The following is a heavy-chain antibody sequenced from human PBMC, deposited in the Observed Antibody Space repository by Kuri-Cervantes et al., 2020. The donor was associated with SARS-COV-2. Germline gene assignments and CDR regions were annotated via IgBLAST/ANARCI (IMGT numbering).Heavy chain of an antibody. J-gene: IGHJ4*02. CDR2: IKSKTDGGTT. CDR3: ATWIEYCTDGVCSFFDY. V-gene: IGHV3-15*01. CDR1: GFTFSNAW. D-gene: IGHD2-8*01. Sequence: GESLKISCAASGFTFSNAWMSWVRQAPGKGLEWVGRIKSKTDGGTTDYAAPVKGRFTISRDDSKNTLYLQMNSLKTEDTAVYYCATWIEYCTDGVCSFFDYWGQGTLVTVSS.